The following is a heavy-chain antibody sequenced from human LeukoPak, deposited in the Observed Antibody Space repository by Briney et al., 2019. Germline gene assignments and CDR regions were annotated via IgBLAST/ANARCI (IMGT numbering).Heavy chain of an antibody. CDR1: GYTFTSYY. J-gene: IGHJ6*02. V-gene: IGHV1-46*01. CDR3: ARDLGDCSSTSCYLPGMYYGMDV. CDR2: INPSGGST. D-gene: IGHD2-2*01. Sequence: ASVKVSCKASGYTFTSYYMHWVRQAPGQGLEWMGIINPSGGSTSYAQKFQGRVTTTRDTSTSTVYMELSSLRSEDTAVYYCARDLGDCSSTSCYLPGMYYGMDVWGQGTTVTVSS.